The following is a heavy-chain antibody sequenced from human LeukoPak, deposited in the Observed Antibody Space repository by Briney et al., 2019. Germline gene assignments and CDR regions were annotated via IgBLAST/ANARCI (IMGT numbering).Heavy chain of an antibody. V-gene: IGHV3-48*03. CDR3: ARGVRGSSWLSFDY. CDR2: TSSSGSTI. CDR1: GFTFSSYE. D-gene: IGHD6-13*01. Sequence: GGSLRLSCAASGFTFSSYEMNWVRQAPGKGLEWVSYTSSSGSTIYNADSVKGRFTISRDNAKNSLYLQMNSLRAEDTAVYYCARGVRGSSWLSFDYWGQGTLVIVSS. J-gene: IGHJ4*02.